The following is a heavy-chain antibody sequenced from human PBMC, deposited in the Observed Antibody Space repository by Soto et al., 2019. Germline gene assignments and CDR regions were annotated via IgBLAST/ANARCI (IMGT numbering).Heavy chain of an antibody. CDR2: VFYTGRA. J-gene: IGHJ6*02. D-gene: IGHD4-4*01. V-gene: IGHV4-59*01. CDR1: GGSLGIYY. CDR3: ARDGDGRMTTNPYYYNGMDV. Sequence: CEPLALTCTVSGGSLGIYYWSWIRHPPGKGLEWIGYVFYTGRANYNASLKSRVSISLDTSNYQFPLKLSSVTAADTAVYYCARDGDGRMTTNPYYYNGMDVWGPGTTVTVSS.